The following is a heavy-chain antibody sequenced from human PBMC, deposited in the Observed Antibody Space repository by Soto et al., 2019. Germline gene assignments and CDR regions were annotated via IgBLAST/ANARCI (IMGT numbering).Heavy chain of an antibody. CDR3: AKVRSMVRGVIGY. CDR2: MNPNSGNT. V-gene: IGHV1-8*01. CDR1: GYTFTSYD. Sequence: QVQLVQFGAEVKKPGASVKVSCKASGYTFTSYDINWVRQATGQGLEWMGWMNPNSGNTGYAQKFQGRVTMTRNTSISTAYMELSSLRSEDTAVYYCAKVRSMVRGVIGYWGQGTLVTVSS. D-gene: IGHD3-10*01. J-gene: IGHJ4*02.